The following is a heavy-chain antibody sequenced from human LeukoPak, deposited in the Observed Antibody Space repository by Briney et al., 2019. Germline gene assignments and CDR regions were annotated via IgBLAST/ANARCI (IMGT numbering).Heavy chain of an antibody. CDR2: IYTSGST. V-gene: IGHV4-61*02. CDR3: ARSLTIFGVGSWYFDL. J-gene: IGHJ2*01. CDR1: GGSISSGSYY. D-gene: IGHD3-3*01. Sequence: SQTLSLTCTVSGGSISSGSYYWSWIRQPAGKGLEWIGRIYTSGSTNYNPSLKSRVTISVDTSKNQFSLKLSSVTAADTAVYHCARSLTIFGVGSWYFDLWGRGTLVTVSS.